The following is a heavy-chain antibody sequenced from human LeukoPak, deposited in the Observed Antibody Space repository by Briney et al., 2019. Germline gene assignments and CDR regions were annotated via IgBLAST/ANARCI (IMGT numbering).Heavy chain of an antibody. J-gene: IGHJ3*02. V-gene: IGHV4-34*01. D-gene: IGHD4-17*01. CDR3: ARGDYGGNNGQNAFDI. Sequence: SETQSLTCAVYGGSFSGYYWSWIRQPPGKGLEWIGEINHSGSTNYNPSLKSRVTISVDTSKNQFSLKLSSVTAADTAVYYCARGDYGGNNGQNAFDIWGQGTMVTVSS. CDR2: INHSGST. CDR1: GGSFSGYY.